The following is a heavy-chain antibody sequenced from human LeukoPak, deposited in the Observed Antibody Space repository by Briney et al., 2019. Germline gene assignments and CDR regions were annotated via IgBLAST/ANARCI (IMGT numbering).Heavy chain of an antibody. J-gene: IGHJ4*02. D-gene: IGHD6-6*01. CDR2: ISGSGGST. CDR1: GFTFGTYA. V-gene: IGHV3-23*01. CDR3: AKGEDYSPSSELDF. Sequence: GGSMRLSCAASGFTFGTYAMTWVRQAPGQGLEWVSVISGSGGSTSYADSVKGRFTISRDNSKNTLFLQMNSLRPDDTAVYYCAKGEDYSPSSELDFWGQGTLVTVSS.